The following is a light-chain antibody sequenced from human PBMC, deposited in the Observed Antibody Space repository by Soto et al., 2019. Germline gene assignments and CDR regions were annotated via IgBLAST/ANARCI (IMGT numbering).Light chain of an antibody. V-gene: IGKV3-11*01. CDR1: QSVSIY. Sequence: EIVLTQSPATLSLSPGERATLSCRASQSVSIYLAWYQQRPGQAPRLLIYDASNRATGIPARFSGSGSGTDFTLTISSLQSEDSAVYFCQQYNNWPFSFGQGTRLEIK. CDR2: DAS. CDR3: QQYNNWPFS. J-gene: IGKJ5*01.